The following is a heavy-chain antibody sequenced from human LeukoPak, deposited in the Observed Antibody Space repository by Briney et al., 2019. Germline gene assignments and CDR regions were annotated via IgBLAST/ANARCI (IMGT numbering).Heavy chain of an antibody. D-gene: IGHD6-19*01. Sequence: SETLSLTCAVSGGSISSGGYSWSWIRQPPGKGLEWIGYICHSGSTYYNPSLKSRVTISVDRSKNQFSLKLSSVTAADTAVYYCARALYSSGWLLYGMDVWGKGTTVTVSS. J-gene: IGHJ6*04. V-gene: IGHV4-30-2*01. CDR1: GGSISSGGYS. CDR2: ICHSGST. CDR3: ARALYSSGWLLYGMDV.